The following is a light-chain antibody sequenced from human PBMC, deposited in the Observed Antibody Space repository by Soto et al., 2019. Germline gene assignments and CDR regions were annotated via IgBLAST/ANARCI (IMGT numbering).Light chain of an antibody. CDR1: QSISSY. Sequence: DIQMTQSPSTLSASVGDRFTITCRASQSISSYLNWYQQKPGKAPKLLIYAASGLQSGVPSRFSGSGSETEFTLTISRLQPDDFATYFCHSRAFGQGTRLEIK. V-gene: IGKV1-39*01. CDR2: AAS. J-gene: IGKJ5*01. CDR3: HSRA.